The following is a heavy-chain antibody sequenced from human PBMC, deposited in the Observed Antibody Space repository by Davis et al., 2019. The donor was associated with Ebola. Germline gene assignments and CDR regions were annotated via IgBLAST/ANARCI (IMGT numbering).Heavy chain of an antibody. CDR3: ARALGYCRFDP. V-gene: IGHV4-34*01. J-gene: IGHJ5*02. D-gene: IGHD2-15*01. Sequence: MPSETLSLTCAVYGGSFSGYYWTWIRQPPGKGLEWIGEIHHSGSTNYNPSLKSRVTMSVDRSKNQFSLKLSSVTAADTAVYYCARALGYCRFDPWGQGTLVTVSS. CDR1: GGSFSGYY. CDR2: IHHSGST.